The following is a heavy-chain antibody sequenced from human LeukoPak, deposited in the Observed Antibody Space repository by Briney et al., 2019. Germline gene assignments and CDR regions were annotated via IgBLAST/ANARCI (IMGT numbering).Heavy chain of an antibody. CDR3: ARTIAARRFSYYYYMDV. CDR2: IKQDGSEK. J-gene: IGHJ6*03. Sequence: GGSLRLSCAASGFSFRSHGMNWVRQAPGKGLEWVANIKQDGSEKYYVDSVKGRFTISRDNAKNSLYLQMNSLRAEDTAVYYCARTIAARRFSYYYYMDVWGKGTTVTVSS. V-gene: IGHV3-7*01. D-gene: IGHD6-6*01. CDR1: GFSFRSHG.